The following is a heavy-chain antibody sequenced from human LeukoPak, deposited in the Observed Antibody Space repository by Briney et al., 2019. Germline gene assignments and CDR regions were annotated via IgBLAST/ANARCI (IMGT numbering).Heavy chain of an antibody. CDR3: ARHDRPSGSYNY. D-gene: IGHD1-26*01. CDR2: IYHSGST. V-gene: IGHV4-30-2*03. CDR1: GVSISSGGYS. Sequence: SETLSLTCAVSGVSISSGGYSWRWIRQPPGKGLEWIGYIYHSGSTYYNPSLKSRVTISVDTSKNQFSLKLSSVTAADTAVYYCARHDRPSGSYNYWGQGTLVTVSS. J-gene: IGHJ4*02.